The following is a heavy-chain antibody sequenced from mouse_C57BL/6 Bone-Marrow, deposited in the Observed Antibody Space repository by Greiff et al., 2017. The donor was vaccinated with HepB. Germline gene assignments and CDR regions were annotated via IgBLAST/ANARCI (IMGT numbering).Heavy chain of an antibody. CDR2: ISDGGSYT. Sequence: EVKVVESGGGLVKPGGSLKLSCAASGFTFSSYAMSWVRQTPEKRLEWVATISDGGSYTYYPDNVKGRFTISRDNAKNNLYLQMSHLKSEDTAMYYCARVAGSSYRYFDVWGTGTTVTVSS. CDR3: ARVAGSSYRYFDV. D-gene: IGHD1-1*01. CDR1: GFTFSSYA. J-gene: IGHJ1*03. V-gene: IGHV5-4*03.